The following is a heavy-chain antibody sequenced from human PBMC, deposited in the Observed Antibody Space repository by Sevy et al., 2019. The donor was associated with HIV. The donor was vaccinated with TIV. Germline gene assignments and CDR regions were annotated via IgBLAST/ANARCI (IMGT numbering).Heavy chain of an antibody. D-gene: IGHD6-13*01. J-gene: IGHJ4*02. CDR2: LESDVYGGTV. V-gene: IGHV3-49*04. Sequence: GGSLRLSCTASGFTFGDYCMSWVRQAPGKGLEWVAFLESDVYGGTVDHAASVRGRFVISRDDSKTIAYLQMNDLKTEDTGAYYCTRWKAAQSIFDYWSQGALVTVSS. CDR1: GFTFGDYC. CDR3: TRWKAAQSIFDY.